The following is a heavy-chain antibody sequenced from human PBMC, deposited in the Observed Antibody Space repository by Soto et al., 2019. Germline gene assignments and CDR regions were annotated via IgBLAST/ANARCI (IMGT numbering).Heavy chain of an antibody. D-gene: IGHD5-12*01. CDR2: MNPNSGNT. V-gene: IGHV1-8*01. CDR1: GYTFTSYD. CDR3: ARLHQDMATSTYDY. J-gene: IGHJ4*02. Sequence: QVQLVQSGAEVKKPGASVKVSCKASGYTFTSYDINWVRQATGQGLEWMGWMNPNSGNTGYAQKFQGRVTMTRNTSISTAYMELSSLRSEDTAVYYCARLHQDMATSTYDYWGQGTLVTVSS.